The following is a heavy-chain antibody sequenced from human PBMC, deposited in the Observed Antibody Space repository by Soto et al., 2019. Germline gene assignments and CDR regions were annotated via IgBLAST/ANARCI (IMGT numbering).Heavy chain of an antibody. J-gene: IGHJ6*02. CDR3: ARECPVTTYYGMDV. D-gene: IGHD4-17*01. CDR1: GGSISSSNW. CDR2: IYHSGST. V-gene: IGHV4-4*02. Sequence: QVQLQESGPGLVKPSGTLSLTCAVSGGSISSSNWWSWVRQPPGKGLEWIGEIYHSGSTNYNPSLKTRSTISVHNSTNHFSLKLSSVTAADTAVYYCARECPVTTYYGMDVWGQGTTVTVSS.